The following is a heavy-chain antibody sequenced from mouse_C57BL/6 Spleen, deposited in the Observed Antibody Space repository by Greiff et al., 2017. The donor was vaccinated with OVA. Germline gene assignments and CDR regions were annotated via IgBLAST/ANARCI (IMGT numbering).Heavy chain of an antibody. CDR2: IDPETGGP. CDR3: TRYDFDY. J-gene: IGHJ2*01. V-gene: IGHV1-15*01. Sequence: VQLQQSGAELVRPGASVTLSCKASGYTFTDYEMHWVKQTPVHGLEWIGAIDPETGGPAYNQKFKGKAILTADKSSSTAYMELRSLTAEDSAVYYCTRYDFDYWGQGTTLTVSS. CDR1: GYTFTDYE.